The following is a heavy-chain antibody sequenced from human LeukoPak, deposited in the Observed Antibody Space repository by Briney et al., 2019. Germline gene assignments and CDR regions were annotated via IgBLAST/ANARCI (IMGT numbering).Heavy chain of an antibody. Sequence: WRSLRLSCAASGFTFSGYGMHWVRQPPGKGLEWVAVISYDGSNKYYVDSVKGRFTISRDNAKNTLYLQMNSLRTEDTAVYYCAKDPYPGTKGYFDYWGQGNLVTVSS. V-gene: IGHV3-30*18. J-gene: IGHJ4*02. CDR3: AKDPYPGTKGYFDY. CDR2: ISYDGSNK. D-gene: IGHD1-1*01. CDR1: GFTFSGYG.